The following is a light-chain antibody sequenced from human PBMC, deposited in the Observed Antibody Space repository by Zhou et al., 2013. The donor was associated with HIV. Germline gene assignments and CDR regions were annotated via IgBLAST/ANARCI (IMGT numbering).Light chain of an antibody. CDR1: QTVSDW. CDR2: KAS. V-gene: IGKV1-5*03. CDR3: QQYNSRYT. J-gene: IGKJ2*01. Sequence: DIQMTQSPSTLSASLGDRVTITCRATQTVSDWLAWYQQRPGKAPTLLIYKASTLENGVPSRFSGNGSGTEFTLTISNLQPDDFATYYCQQYNSRYTFGQGTTLEIK.